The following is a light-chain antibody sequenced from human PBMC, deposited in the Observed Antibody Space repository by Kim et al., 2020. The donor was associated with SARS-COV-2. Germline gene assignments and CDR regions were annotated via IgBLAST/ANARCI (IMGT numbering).Light chain of an antibody. CDR1: QSVLYSSNNKTF. V-gene: IGKV4-1*01. CDR2: WAS. Sequence: ATINCKSSQSVLYSSNNKTFLAWYQQKPGQPPKLLIYWASTRESGVPARFSGSGSGTDFTLTISSLQAEDVAVYYCQQYYSTPPTFGGGTKVDIK. CDR3: QQYYSTPPT. J-gene: IGKJ4*01.